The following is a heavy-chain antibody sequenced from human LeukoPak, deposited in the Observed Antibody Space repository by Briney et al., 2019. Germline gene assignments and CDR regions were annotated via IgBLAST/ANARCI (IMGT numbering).Heavy chain of an antibody. D-gene: IGHD1-7*01. CDR1: GYTFTGYY. CDR3: ARDWDPITGTTRWFDP. CDR2: INTASGVA. J-gene: IGHJ5*02. V-gene: IGHV1-2*02. Sequence: ASVKVSCKASGYTFTGYYVHWVRQAPGQGLEWMAWINTASGVANYAQKFQGRVTLTRDKSITTVYMELNSLRSDDTALYYCARDWDPITGTTRWFDPWGQGTLVTVSS.